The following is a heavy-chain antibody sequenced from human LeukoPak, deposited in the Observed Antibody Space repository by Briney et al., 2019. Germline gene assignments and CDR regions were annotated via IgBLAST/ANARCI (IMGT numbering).Heavy chain of an antibody. D-gene: IGHD6-19*01. CDR2: ISSSSTYT. CDR1: GFTFSDYY. J-gene: IGHJ4*02. Sequence: GGSLRLSCATSGFTFSDYYMSWIRQAPGKGLEWVSYISSSSTYTKYADSVKGRSTIFRDNAKNSLVLQMNSLRAEDTTVYYCARAGGGSASYFAHWGQGALVTVSS. V-gene: IGHV3-11*05. CDR3: ARAGGGSASYFAH.